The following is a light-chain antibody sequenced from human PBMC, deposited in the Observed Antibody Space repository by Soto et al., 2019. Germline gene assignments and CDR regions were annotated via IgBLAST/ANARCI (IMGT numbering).Light chain of an antibody. Sequence: EIVMTQSPATLSVSPGESATLSCRASQSISSELAWYQQKPGQPPRLLIYGASTRATGVPARFSGSGSGTDFTLTISRLEPEDFAVYYCQQYGSSPGTFGQGTKLEIK. CDR2: GAS. J-gene: IGKJ2*01. CDR1: QSISSE. CDR3: QQYGSSPGT. V-gene: IGKV3-15*01.